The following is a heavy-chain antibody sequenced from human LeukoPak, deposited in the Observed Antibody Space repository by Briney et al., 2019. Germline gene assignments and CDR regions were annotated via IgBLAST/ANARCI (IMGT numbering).Heavy chain of an antibody. CDR2: ICYSGST. CDR3: ARGEYGLFDY. V-gene: IGHV4-61*01. J-gene: IGHJ4*02. D-gene: IGHD2/OR15-2a*01. CDR1: GGSIGGGSYY. Sequence: PSQTLSLTCTVSGGSIGGGSYYWSWIRQPPGKGLEWIGYICYSGSTKYNLPLKSRVTISVDTSKNQLSLKLSSVTAADTAVYYCARGEYGLFDYWGQGTLVTVSS.